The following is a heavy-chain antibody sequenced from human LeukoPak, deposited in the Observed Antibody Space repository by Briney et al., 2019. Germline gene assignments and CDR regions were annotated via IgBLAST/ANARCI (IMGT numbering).Heavy chain of an antibody. V-gene: IGHV3-30*02. Sequence: GGSPRLSCAASGFTFSRYGMQWVRQAPGKGLEWVAFIRNDGSDKYYADSVKGRFTISRDNSKNSLFLQMNSLRAEDTALYYCAAFSSGWYEPFDYWGQGNLVTVSS. CDR3: AAFSSGWYEPFDY. J-gene: IGHJ4*02. CDR2: IRNDGSDK. D-gene: IGHD6-19*01. CDR1: GFTFSRYG.